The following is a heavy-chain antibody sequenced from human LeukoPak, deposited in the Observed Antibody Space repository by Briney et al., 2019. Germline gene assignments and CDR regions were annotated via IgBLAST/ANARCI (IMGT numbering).Heavy chain of an antibody. Sequence: SETLSLTCTVSGGSISNYYWSWIRQPPGKALEWIGYIYYTGTTKYNPSLKSRATISLDTSKNQFSLKLTSVTAADTALFFCARGYDIDVWGQGTTVTVSS. V-gene: IGHV4-59*01. CDR2: IYYTGTT. D-gene: IGHD2-2*01. CDR1: GGSISNYY. CDR3: ARGYDIDV. J-gene: IGHJ6*02.